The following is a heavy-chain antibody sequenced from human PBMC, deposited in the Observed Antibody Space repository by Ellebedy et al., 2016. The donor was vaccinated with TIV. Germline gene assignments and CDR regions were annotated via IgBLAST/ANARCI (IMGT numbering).Heavy chain of an antibody. CDR3: ARDSSGLFRYYGMDV. V-gene: IGHV3-30-3*01. Sequence: GESLKISXAASGFTFSSYAMHWVRQAPGKGLEWVAVISYDGSNKYYADSVKGRFTISRDNSKNTLYLQMNSLRAEDTAVYYCARDSSGLFRYYGMDVWGQGTTVTVSS. J-gene: IGHJ6*02. D-gene: IGHD6-19*01. CDR2: ISYDGSNK. CDR1: GFTFSSYA.